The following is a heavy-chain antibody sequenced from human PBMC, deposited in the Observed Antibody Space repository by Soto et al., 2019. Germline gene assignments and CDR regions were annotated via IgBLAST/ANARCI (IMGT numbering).Heavy chain of an antibody. CDR3: AKGSVRGPSGYVDY. CDR1: GFTFSSYA. D-gene: IGHD3-10*01. V-gene: IGHV3-23*01. J-gene: IGHJ4*02. CDR2: ISGSGGST. Sequence: SGFTFSSYAMSWVRQAPGKGLEWVSAISGSGGSTYYADSVKGRFTISRDNSKNTLYLQMNSLRAEDTAVYYCAKGSVRGPSGYVDYWGQGTLVTVSS.